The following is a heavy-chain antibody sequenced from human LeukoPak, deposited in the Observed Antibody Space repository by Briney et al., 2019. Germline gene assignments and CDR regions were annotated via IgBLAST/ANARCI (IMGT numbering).Heavy chain of an antibody. CDR2: IHPADSDT. J-gene: IGHJ5*02. V-gene: IGHV5-51*01. CDR3: ARRSTDRRVILIDT. Sequence: GEPLKISCKGSGYSFSTYWIGWVRQMPGKGLEWMGIIHPADSDTRYSPSFQGQVTISADKSISTAYLQWSSLKASDTAMYYCARRSTDRRVILIDTWGQGTLVTVSS. CDR1: GYSFSTYW. D-gene: IGHD3-10*01.